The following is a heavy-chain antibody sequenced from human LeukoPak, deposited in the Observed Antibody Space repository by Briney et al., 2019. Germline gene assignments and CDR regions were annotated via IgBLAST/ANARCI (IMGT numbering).Heavy chain of an antibody. CDR1: GGTFSSYA. CDR2: IIPIFGTA. CDR3: ARGSQNCGGDCYGFWYGMDV. D-gene: IGHD2-21*02. Sequence: GASVKVSCKASGGTFSSYAISWVRQAPGQGLEWMGGIIPIFGTANYAQKFQGRVTITADESTSTAYMGLSSLRSEDTAVYYCARGSQNCGGDCYGFWYGMDVWGQGTTVTVSS. V-gene: IGHV1-69*13. J-gene: IGHJ6*02.